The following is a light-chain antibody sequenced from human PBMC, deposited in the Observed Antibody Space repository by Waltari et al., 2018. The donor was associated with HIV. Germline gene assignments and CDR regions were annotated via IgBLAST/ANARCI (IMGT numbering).Light chain of an antibody. CDR3: QQYNTYSSPT. CDR1: HSISTW. CDR2: KAS. J-gene: IGKJ2*01. Sequence: IQMTQSPSTLSASVGDRDTLTCRASHSISTWLAWYQQKAGKAPKLLIYKASNLESGVPSRFSGSGSGTEFTLTISTLQPDDFASYYSQQYNTYSSPTFGQGTKLEMK. V-gene: IGKV1-5*03.